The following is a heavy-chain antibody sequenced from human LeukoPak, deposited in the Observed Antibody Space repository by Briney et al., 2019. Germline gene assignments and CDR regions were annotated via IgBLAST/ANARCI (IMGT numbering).Heavy chain of an antibody. CDR1: GGSISSGGYY. CDR2: IYYSGST. J-gene: IGHJ4*02. V-gene: IGHV4-31*03. Sequence: KPSQTLSLTCTDSGGSISSGGYYWSWIRQHPGKGLEWIGYIYYSGSTYYNPSLKSRVTISVDTSKNQFSLKLSSVTAADTAVYYCARVSSSSGPFYFDYWGQGTLVTVSS. CDR3: ARVSSSSGPFYFDY. D-gene: IGHD6-6*01.